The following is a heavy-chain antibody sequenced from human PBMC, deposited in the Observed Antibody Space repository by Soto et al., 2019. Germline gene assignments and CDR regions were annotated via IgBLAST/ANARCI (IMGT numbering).Heavy chain of an antibody. V-gene: IGHV3-11*06. CDR2: ISSSSSYT. CDR3: ARYGLSFCYYGMDV. J-gene: IGHJ6*02. Sequence: GGSLRLSCAASGFTFSDYYMCWIRQAPGKGLEWVSYISSSSSYTNYTDSVKGRFTISRDNAKNSLYLQMNSLRAEDTAVYYCARYGLSFCYYGMDVWGQGTTVTVSS. CDR1: GFTFSDYY. D-gene: IGHD3-16*02.